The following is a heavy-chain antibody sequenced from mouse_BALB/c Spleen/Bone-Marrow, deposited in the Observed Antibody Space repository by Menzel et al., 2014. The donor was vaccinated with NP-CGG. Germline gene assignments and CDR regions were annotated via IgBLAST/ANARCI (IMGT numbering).Heavy chain of an antibody. CDR1: GYSITSDYA. Sequence: VQLQQSGPGLVKPFQSLSLTCTVTGYSITSDYAWNWIRQFPGNKLEWMGYISYSGSTSYNPSLKSRISITRDTSKNQFFLQLNSVTTEDTATYYCARGGARATGWFAYWGQGTLVTVSA. V-gene: IGHV3-2*02. D-gene: IGHD3-1*01. J-gene: IGHJ3*01. CDR2: ISYSGST. CDR3: ARGGARATGWFAY.